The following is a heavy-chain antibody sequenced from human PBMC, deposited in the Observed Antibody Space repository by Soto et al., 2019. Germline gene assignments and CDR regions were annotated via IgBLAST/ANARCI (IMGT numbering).Heavy chain of an antibody. V-gene: IGHV3-30*18. J-gene: IGHJ6*02. CDR3: AKGRGGYCSGGSCYSHIYYYGMDV. CDR2: ISYGGSNK. CDR1: GFTFSSYG. D-gene: IGHD2-15*01. Sequence: PGGSLRLSCAASGFTFSSYGMHWVRQAPGKGLEWVAVISYGGSNKYYADSVKGRFTISRDNSKDTLYLQMNSLRAEDTAVYYCAKGRGGYCSGGSCYSHIYYYGMDVWGQGTTVTVSS.